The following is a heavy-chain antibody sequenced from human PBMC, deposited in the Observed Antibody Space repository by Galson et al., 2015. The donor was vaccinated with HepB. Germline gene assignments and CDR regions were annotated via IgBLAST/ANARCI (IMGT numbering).Heavy chain of an antibody. CDR1: GYSFTSYW. D-gene: IGHD3-16*02. V-gene: IGHV5-51*03. J-gene: IGHJ3*02. Sequence: QSGAEVKKPGESLKISCKGSGYSFTSYWIGWVRQMPGKGLEWMGIIYPGDSDTRYSPSFQGQVTISADTSISTAYLQWSSLKASDTAMYYCARNTFGGVIVPTNAFDIWGQGTMVTVSS. CDR3: ARNTFGGVIVPTNAFDI. CDR2: IYPGDSDT.